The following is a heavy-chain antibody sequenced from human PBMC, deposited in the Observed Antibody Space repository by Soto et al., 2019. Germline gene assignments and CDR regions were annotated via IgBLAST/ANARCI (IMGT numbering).Heavy chain of an antibody. Sequence: GASVKVSCKASGYTFTSYYMHWVRQAPGQGLEWMGIINPSGGSTSYAQKFQGRVTMTRDTSTSTVYMELSSLRSEDTAVYYCARDKGWSPRDIVVVPDANNWFDPWGQGTLVTVSS. D-gene: IGHD2-2*01. CDR1: GYTFTSYY. J-gene: IGHJ5*02. CDR3: ARDKGWSPRDIVVVPDANNWFDP. CDR2: INPSGGST. V-gene: IGHV1-46*01.